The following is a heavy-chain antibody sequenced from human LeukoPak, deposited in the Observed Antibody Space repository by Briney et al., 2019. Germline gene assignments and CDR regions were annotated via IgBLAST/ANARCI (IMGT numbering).Heavy chain of an antibody. Sequence: PSETLSLTCTVSGGSISGYYWSWIRQPPGKGLEWIGYIYYSGSANYNPSLKSRVTISVDTSKNRFSLKLSSVTAADTAVYYCARQLGYCSGGSCYFLYYGMDVWGQGTTVTVSS. J-gene: IGHJ6*02. V-gene: IGHV4-59*08. CDR1: GGSISGYY. CDR3: ARQLGYCSGGSCYFLYYGMDV. CDR2: IYYSGSA. D-gene: IGHD2-15*01.